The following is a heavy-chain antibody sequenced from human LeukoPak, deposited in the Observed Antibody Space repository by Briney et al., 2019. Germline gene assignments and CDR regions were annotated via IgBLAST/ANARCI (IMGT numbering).Heavy chain of an antibody. CDR3: ARGTGEGGYYYYYYMDV. V-gene: IGHV4-59*09. J-gene: IGHJ6*03. D-gene: IGHD7-27*01. CDR2: SGST. Sequence: SGSTNYNPSLKSRVTISVDTSKNQFSLKLSSVTAADTAVCYCARGTGEGGYYYYYYMDVWGKGTTVTVSS.